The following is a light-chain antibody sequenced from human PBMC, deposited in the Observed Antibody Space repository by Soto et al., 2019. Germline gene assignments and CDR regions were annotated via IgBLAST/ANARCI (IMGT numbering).Light chain of an antibody. CDR1: GSNIGNNF. V-gene: IGLV1-51*01. CDR3: GTWDNSLSAYV. Sequence: QSVLTQPPSVSAAPGQKVTISCSGSGSNIGNNFVSWYQHFPGTAPKLLIYDNNKRPSGIPDRFSGSKSGTSATLGITGLQTGDEADYYCGTWDNSLSAYVFGPGTKLTVL. J-gene: IGLJ1*01. CDR2: DNN.